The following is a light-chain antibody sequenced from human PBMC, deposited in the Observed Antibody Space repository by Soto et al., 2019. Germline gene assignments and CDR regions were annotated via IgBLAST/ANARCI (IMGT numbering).Light chain of an antibody. Sequence: QSVLTQPPSASGTPGQRVTLSCSGSSSNIGSNYVYWYQQLPGTAPKLLISRNNQRPSGVPDRFSGSKSGTSASLAISGLRSEDEADYYCAAWDDSLSGTVFGGGTKPTV. CDR3: AAWDDSLSGTV. CDR1: SSNIGSNY. V-gene: IGLV1-47*01. CDR2: RNN. J-gene: IGLJ3*02.